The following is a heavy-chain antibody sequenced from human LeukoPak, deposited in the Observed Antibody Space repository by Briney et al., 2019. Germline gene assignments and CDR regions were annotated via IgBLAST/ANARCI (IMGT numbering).Heavy chain of an antibody. J-gene: IGHJ4*02. CDR3: ARDLPSTSNWELDY. CDR2: INPNSGGS. D-gene: IGHD7-27*01. V-gene: IGHV1-2*06. Sequence: ASVKGSCKASGYTFIDYYIHWVRQAPGQGLEWMGRINPNSGGSNYAQNFQGRVTMTRDTSISTAYMELSRLRSDDTAVYYCARDLPSTSNWELDYWGQGTLVTVSS. CDR1: GYTFIDYY.